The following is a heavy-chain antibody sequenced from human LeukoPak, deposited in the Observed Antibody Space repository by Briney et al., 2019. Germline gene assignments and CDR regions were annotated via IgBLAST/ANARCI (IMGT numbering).Heavy chain of an antibody. V-gene: IGHV4-39*01. CDR2: IYYSGST. CDR1: GGSISSSSYY. CDR3: ATGDTYYYDSSGSNNWFDP. J-gene: IGHJ5*02. D-gene: IGHD3-22*01. Sequence: SETLSLTCTVSGGSISSSSYYWGWIRQPPGKGLEWIGSIYYSGSTYYNPSLKSRVTISVDTSKNQFSLKLSSVTAADTAEYYCATGDTYYYDSSGSNNWFDPWGQGTLVTVSS.